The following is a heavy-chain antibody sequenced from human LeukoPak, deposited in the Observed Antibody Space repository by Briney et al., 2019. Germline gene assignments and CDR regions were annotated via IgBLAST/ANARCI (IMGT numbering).Heavy chain of an antibody. CDR1: GFTFSGYW. J-gene: IGHJ4*02. Sequence: PGGSLRLSCAASGFTFSGYWMSWLRQAPGKGLEWVANINEDGGEKDYVDSVKGRFSISRDNAKSSLYLQMNSLGAEDTAVYYCATWGLRLSPPFDYWGQGALVTVS. V-gene: IGHV3-7*01. CDR3: ATWGLRLSPPFDY. CDR2: INEDGGEK. D-gene: IGHD2/OR15-2a*01.